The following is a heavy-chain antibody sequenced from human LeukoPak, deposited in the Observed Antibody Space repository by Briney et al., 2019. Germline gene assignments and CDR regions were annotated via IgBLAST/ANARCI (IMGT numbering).Heavy chain of an antibody. CDR1: GFTFDDYA. D-gene: IGHD5-12*01. CDR2: ISWDGGST. V-gene: IGHV3-43D*04. Sequence: GGSLRLSFAASGFTFDDYAMHWVRQAPGKGLEWVSLISWDGGSTYYADSVKGRFTISRDNSKNSLYLQMNSLRAEDTALYYCANEGHSGYDGYWGQGTLVTVSS. CDR3: ANEGHSGYDGY. J-gene: IGHJ4*02.